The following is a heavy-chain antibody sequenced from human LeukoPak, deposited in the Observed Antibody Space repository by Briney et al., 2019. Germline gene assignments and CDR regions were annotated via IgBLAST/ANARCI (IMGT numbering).Heavy chain of an antibody. CDR3: ARDEPNDY. Sequence: PCGSLRLSCAASGFTFTTYSMNCVRQAPGKLLEWVSSIISSSSYIYYADSVKGRFTIPRDKAKNSLYLQRNSLSAEDTAVYYCARDEPNDYWRQGTLVTVSS. J-gene: IGHJ4*02. CDR2: IISSSSYI. CDR1: GFTFTTYS. V-gene: IGHV3-21*01.